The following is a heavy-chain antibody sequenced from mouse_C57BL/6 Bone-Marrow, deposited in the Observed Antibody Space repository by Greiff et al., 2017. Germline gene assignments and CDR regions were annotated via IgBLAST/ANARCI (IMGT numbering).Heavy chain of an antibody. V-gene: IGHV5-4*01. Sequence: DVHLVESGGGLVKPGGSLKLSCEASGFTFSSYAMSWVRQTPEQRLEWVVTISDGGSYTYYPHNVKGRFTISRDNAKNNLYLQMSQLMSEDTAMYYWARDRVSDAMDYWGQGTSVTVSS. CDR2: ISDGGSYT. CDR1: GFTFSSYA. J-gene: IGHJ4*01. D-gene: IGHD2-1*01. CDR3: ARDRVSDAMDY.